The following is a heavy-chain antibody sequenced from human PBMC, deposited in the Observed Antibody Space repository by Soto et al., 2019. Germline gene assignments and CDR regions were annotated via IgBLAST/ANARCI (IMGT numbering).Heavy chain of an antibody. CDR2: INPNSGGT. CDR1: GYTFTGYY. D-gene: IGHD3-3*01. V-gene: IGHV1-2*02. Sequence: GASVKVSCKASGYTFTGYYMHWVRQAPGQGLEWMGWINPNSGGTNYAQKFQGRVTMTRDTSISTAYMELSRLRSDDTAVYYCANTGRDFWSGYVSDAFDIWGQGTMVTVSS. J-gene: IGHJ3*02. CDR3: ANTGRDFWSGYVSDAFDI.